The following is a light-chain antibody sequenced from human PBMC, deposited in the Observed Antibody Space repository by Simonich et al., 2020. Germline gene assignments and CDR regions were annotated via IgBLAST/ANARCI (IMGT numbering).Light chain of an antibody. CDR2: DVS. Sequence: QSALTQPASGSGSPGQSITISCTGTSSDVGGYNYVSWYQQPPGKAPKLMIYDVSNRPSGVANRFSGSKSGNTASLTISGLQAEDEADYYCSSYTSSSTVVFGGGTKLTVL. V-gene: IGLV2-14*03. CDR1: SSDVGGYNY. J-gene: IGLJ2*01. CDR3: SSYTSSSTVV.